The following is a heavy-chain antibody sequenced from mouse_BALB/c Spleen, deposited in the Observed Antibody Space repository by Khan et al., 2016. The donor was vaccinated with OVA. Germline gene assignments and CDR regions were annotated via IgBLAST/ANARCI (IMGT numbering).Heavy chain of an antibody. CDR3: TRDMVMRAGYFDY. CDR2: ISSGGSYT. CDR1: GFTFSTYT. Sequence: EVELVESGGDLVKPGGSLKLSCAASGFTFSTYTMSWVRQTPEKRLEWVATISSGGSYTFYPDSVKGRFTISRDNAMNTLNLQLNSLKSEDTALYYCTRDMVMRAGYFDYWGQGTTLTVSS. J-gene: IGHJ2*01. V-gene: IGHV5-6-4*01. D-gene: IGHD2-1*01.